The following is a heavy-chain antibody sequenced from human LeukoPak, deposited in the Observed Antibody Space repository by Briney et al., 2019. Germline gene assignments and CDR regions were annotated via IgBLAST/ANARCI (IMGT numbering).Heavy chain of an antibody. D-gene: IGHD5-12*01. CDR3: ARSPRVATILGPAYVLDL. Sequence: SETLSLTCTVSGGSITSYYWSWIRQPAGKGLEWIGRIHTRGSTNYNPSLKSRVTMSVDTSKNQFSLKLSSVTAADTAVYYCARSPRVATILGPAYVLDLWGQGTLVPVSS. V-gene: IGHV4-4*07. CDR1: GGSITSYY. J-gene: IGHJ3*01. CDR2: IHTRGST.